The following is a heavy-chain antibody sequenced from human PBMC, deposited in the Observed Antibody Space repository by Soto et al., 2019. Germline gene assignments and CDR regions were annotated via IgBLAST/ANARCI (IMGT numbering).Heavy chain of an antibody. CDR2: IYSGGST. D-gene: IGHD6-13*01. J-gene: IGHJ4*02. CDR3: ARAGFPDSSSWYPEHHFDY. V-gene: IGHV3-66*01. CDR1: GFPVSSNY. Sequence: GGSLTLSCAASGFPVSSNYMSWVRQAPGKGLEWVSVIYSGGSTYYADSVKGRFTISRDNSKNTLYLQMNSLRAEDTAVYYCARAGFPDSSSWYPEHHFDYWGQGTLVTVSS.